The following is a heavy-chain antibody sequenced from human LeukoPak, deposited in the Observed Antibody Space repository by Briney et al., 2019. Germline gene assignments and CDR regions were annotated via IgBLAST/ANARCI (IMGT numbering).Heavy chain of an antibody. V-gene: IGHV4-59*01. D-gene: IGHD6-19*01. Sequence: ASETLSLTCTVSGGSISSYYWNWIRQPPGKGLEWIGYIYYSGSTNYNPSLKSRVTISVDTSKNQFSLKLSSVTAGDTAVYYCARGERYSSGWPYFDYWGQGTLVTVSS. CDR1: GGSISSYY. CDR3: ARGERYSSGWPYFDY. CDR2: IYYSGST. J-gene: IGHJ4*02.